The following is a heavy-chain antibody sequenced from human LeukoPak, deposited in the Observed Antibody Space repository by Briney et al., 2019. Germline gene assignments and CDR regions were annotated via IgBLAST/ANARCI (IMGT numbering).Heavy chain of an antibody. CDR3: TRGGTTLDY. Sequence: PGGSLRLSCAASGFTFSNYWMHWVRQAPGKGLVWVSRIDTDGSNTAYADSAKGRFTISRDNAKNTLYLQMNSLRAEDTAVYYCTRGGTTLDYWGQGTLVTVSS. V-gene: IGHV3-74*01. D-gene: IGHD1-7*01. J-gene: IGHJ4*02. CDR2: IDTDGSNT. CDR1: GFTFSNYW.